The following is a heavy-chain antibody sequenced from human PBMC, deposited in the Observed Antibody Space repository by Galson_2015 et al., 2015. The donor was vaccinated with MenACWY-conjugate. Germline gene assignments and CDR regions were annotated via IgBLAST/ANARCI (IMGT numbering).Heavy chain of an antibody. D-gene: IGHD1-26*01. Sequence: SLRLSCAASGFTFSSYWMSWVRQAPGKGLEWVANIKQDGSEKYYMDSVKGRFTISRDNAKNSLYLQMNSLRAEDTAVYYCAREGVEWELLGYWGQGTLVTVSS. CDR2: IKQDGSEK. V-gene: IGHV3-7*03. J-gene: IGHJ4*02. CDR3: AREGVEWELLGY. CDR1: GFTFSSYW.